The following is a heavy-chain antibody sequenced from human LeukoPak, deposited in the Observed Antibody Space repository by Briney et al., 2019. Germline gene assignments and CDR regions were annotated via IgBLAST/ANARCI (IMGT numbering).Heavy chain of an antibody. CDR2: IYYSGST. Sequence: PSETLSLTCTVSGGSISSGGYYWSWIRQHPGKGLEWIGYIYYSGSTYYNPSLKSRVTISVDTSKNQFSLKLSSVTAADTAVYYCASNGLWFGELSFDYWGQGTLVTVSS. J-gene: IGHJ4*02. CDR1: GGSISSGGYY. D-gene: IGHD3-10*01. CDR3: ASNGLWFGELSFDY. V-gene: IGHV4-31*03.